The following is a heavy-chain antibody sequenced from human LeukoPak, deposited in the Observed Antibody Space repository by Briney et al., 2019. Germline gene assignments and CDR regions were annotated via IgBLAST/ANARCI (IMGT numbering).Heavy chain of an antibody. Sequence: SATLSLTCTVSGASIRNSHYYWGWIRQPPGKRLEWIGNIYYSGNIYYNPSLKSRVTISLDTSKNQFSLKVRSVTAADTAVYYCARGLEAGIAAADDSWGQGTLVTVSS. CDR1: GASIRNSHYY. J-gene: IGHJ4*02. CDR2: IYYSGNI. CDR3: ARGLEAGIAAADDS. V-gene: IGHV4-39*07. D-gene: IGHD6-25*01.